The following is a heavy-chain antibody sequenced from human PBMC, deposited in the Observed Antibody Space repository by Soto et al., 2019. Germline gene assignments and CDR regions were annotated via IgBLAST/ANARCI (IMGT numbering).Heavy chain of an antibody. D-gene: IGHD3-10*01. Sequence: DVQLVASGGGLMQPGESLRLSCAAFGFTVSGKKYVAWVRQAPGKGLELVSALYDLDGTYYADSVKGRFTTSSDSSRTTVYLQMNDLRPDDTAVYSCATWHLREHAYDIWGQGTTVTVSS. CDR2: LYDLDGT. CDR3: ATWHLREHAYDI. J-gene: IGHJ3*02. V-gene: IGHV3-53*01. CDR1: GFTVSGKKY.